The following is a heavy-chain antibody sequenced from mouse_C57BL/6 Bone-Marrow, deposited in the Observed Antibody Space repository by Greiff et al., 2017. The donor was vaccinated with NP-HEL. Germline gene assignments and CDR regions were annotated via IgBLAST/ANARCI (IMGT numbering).Heavy chain of an antibody. V-gene: IGHV1-59*01. CDR1: GYTFTSYW. CDR3: ARTYSNYDYFDY. D-gene: IGHD2-5*01. Sequence: QVQLQQPGAELVRPGTSVKLSCKASGYTFTSYWMHWVKQRPGQGLEWIGVIDPSDSYTNYIQKFKGKATLTVDTSPSTAYMQLSSLTSEDSAVYYCARTYSNYDYFDYWGQGTTLTVSS. CDR2: IDPSDSYT. J-gene: IGHJ2*01.